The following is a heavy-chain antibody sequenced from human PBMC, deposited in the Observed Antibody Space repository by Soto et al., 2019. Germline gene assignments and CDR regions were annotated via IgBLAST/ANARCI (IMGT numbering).Heavy chain of an antibody. J-gene: IGHJ4*02. CDR3: ARESDSGSYYFDY. V-gene: IGHV4-61*03. D-gene: IGHD3-10*01. Sequence: PSETLSLACTVCGGSVRSGRYDWSWIRQPPGKGLEWIGYIYNSGSTNYNPSLKSRVTISVDTSKNHFSLRMSSVTAADTAVYYFARESDSGSYYFDYWGRGTPVTAPQ. CDR1: GGSVRSGRYD. CDR2: IYNSGST.